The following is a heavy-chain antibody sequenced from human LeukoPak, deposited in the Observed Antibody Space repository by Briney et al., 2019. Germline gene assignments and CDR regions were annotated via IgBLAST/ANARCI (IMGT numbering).Heavy chain of an antibody. CDR3: ARESYSGYDFFDY. Sequence: PGGSLRLSCTASGFTFSSYVMNWVRQAPGKGLEWVSYISSSSSTIYYADSVKGRFTISRDNAKNSLYLQMNSLRDEDTAVYYCARESYSGYDFFDYWGQGTLVTVSS. CDR2: ISSSSSTI. D-gene: IGHD5-12*01. CDR1: GFTFSSYV. V-gene: IGHV3-48*02. J-gene: IGHJ4*02.